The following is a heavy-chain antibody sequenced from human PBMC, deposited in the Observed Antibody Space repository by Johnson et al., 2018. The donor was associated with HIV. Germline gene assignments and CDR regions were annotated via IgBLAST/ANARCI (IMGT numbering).Heavy chain of an antibody. CDR2: IYSGGST. Sequence: VQLVESGGGLIHPGGSLRLSCAASGFTVSSSYMNWVRQAPGKGLEWVSGIYSGGSTYYADSVEGRFTISRDNSKNKLYLQMNSLRAEDTAVYYCPRETNSGMAGDAFDIGGQGTMGTVSS. CDR3: PRETNSGMAGDAFDI. CDR1: GFTVSSSY. D-gene: IGHD5-18*01. J-gene: IGHJ3*02. V-gene: IGHV3-53*01.